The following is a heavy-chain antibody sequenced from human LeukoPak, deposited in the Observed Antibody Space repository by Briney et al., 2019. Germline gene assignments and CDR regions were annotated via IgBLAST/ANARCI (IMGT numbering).Heavy chain of an antibody. D-gene: IGHD3-3*01. J-gene: IGHJ4*02. CDR3: ARAPLASFGVFPVAQPLDF. Sequence: SETLSLTCAVYGEPFSGYYWTWIRQTPGKGLEWIGQIIHSGNTNYNPSLKRRVTISADTSKNQVSLKLNSVSAADTAVYYCARAPLASFGVFPVAQPLDFWGKGTLSPSPQ. V-gene: IGHV4-34*12. CDR2: IIHSGNT. CDR1: GEPFSGYY.